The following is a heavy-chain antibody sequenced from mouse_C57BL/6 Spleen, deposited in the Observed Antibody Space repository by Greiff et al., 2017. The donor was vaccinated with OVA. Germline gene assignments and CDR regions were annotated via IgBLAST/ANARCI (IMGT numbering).Heavy chain of an antibody. CDR2: INPSNGGT. Sequence: QVQLQQPGTELVKPGASVKLSCEASGYTFTSYWMHWVKQRPGQGLEWIGNINPSNGGTNYNEKFKSKATLTVDKSSSTAYMQLSSLTSEDSAVYYCARTPPGSSPWFAYWGQGTLVTVSA. J-gene: IGHJ3*01. D-gene: IGHD1-1*01. CDR1: GYTFTSYW. CDR3: ARTPPGSSPWFAY. V-gene: IGHV1-53*01.